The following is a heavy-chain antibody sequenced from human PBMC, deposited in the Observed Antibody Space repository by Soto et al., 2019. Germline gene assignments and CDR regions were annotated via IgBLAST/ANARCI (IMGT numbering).Heavy chain of an antibody. CDR3: ARGSNCSGGSCYSGRHYFDY. D-gene: IGHD2-15*01. J-gene: IGHJ4*02. CDR2: INPNSGGT. V-gene: IGHV1-2*04. CDR1: GYTFTGYY. Sequence: QVQLVQSGAEVKKPGASVKVSCKASGYTFTGYYMHWVRQAPGQGLEWMGWINPNSGGTNYAQKLQGWVTMTRDTSISTAYMELSRLRSDDTAVYYCARGSNCSGGSCYSGRHYFDYWGQGTLVTVSS.